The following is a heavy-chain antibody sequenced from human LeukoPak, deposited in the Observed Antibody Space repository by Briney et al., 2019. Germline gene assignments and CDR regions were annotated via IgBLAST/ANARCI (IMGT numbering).Heavy chain of an antibody. CDR2: ISYDGSNK. V-gene: IGHV3-30*18. J-gene: IGHJ6*02. Sequence: GRSLRLSCAASGFTFSSYGMHWVRQAPGKGLEWVAVISYDGSNKYYADSVKGRFTISRDNSKNTLYLQMNSLRAEDTAVYYCAKDFGFWSGYYYYYGMDVWGQGTTVTVSS. CDR3: AKDFGFWSGYYYYYGMDV. CDR1: GFTFSSYG. D-gene: IGHD3-3*01.